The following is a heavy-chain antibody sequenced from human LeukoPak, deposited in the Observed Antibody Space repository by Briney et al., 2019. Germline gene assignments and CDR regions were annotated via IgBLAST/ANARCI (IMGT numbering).Heavy chain of an antibody. V-gene: IGHV4-34*01. Sequence: SSETLSLTCAVYGGSFSGYYWSWIRQPPGKGLEWIGEINHSGSTNYNPSLKSRVTISVDTSKNQFSLKLSSVTAADTAVYYCASIAARPGGRRDYWGQGTLVTVSS. CDR3: ASIAARPGGRRDY. D-gene: IGHD6-6*01. J-gene: IGHJ4*02. CDR2: INHSGST. CDR1: GGSFSGYY.